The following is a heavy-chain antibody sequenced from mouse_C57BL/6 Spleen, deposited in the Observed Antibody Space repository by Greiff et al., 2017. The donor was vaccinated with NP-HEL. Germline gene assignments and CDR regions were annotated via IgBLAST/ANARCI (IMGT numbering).Heavy chain of an antibody. D-gene: IGHD2-5*01. J-gene: IGHJ4*01. CDR1: GFTFSSYA. Sequence: EVKLVESGGGLVKPGGSLKLSCAASGFTFSSYAMSWVRQTPEKRLEWVATISDGGSYTYYPDNVKGRFTISRDNAKNNLYLQMSHLKSEDTAMYYCARDPSYYSNYGAMDYWGQGTSVTVSS. CDR3: ARDPSYYSNYGAMDY. V-gene: IGHV5-4*01. CDR2: ISDGGSYT.